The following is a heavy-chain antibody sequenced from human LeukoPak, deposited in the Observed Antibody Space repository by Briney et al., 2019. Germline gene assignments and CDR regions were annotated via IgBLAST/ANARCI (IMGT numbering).Heavy chain of an antibody. CDR3: ARRRGLFFDY. D-gene: IGHD3-22*01. V-gene: IGHV4-31*03. Sequence: SSQTLSLTCTVSGGSISSGGYYWSWIRQRPGKGLERIGYIYDAGSTYYNPSLQSRVTISVDTSKNQFPLKLSSVTAADTAVYFCARRRGLFFDYWGQGTLVTVSS. CDR1: GGSISSGGYY. CDR2: IYDAGST. J-gene: IGHJ4*02.